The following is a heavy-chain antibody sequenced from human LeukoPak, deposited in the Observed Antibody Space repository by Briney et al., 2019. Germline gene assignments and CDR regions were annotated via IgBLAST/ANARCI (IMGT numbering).Heavy chain of an antibody. Sequence: PGGSLRLSCAASGFTLSRHPIFWVRQAPGKGLEWVAVISHDGGNKYYTDSVKGRFTVSRDNAKNSLYLQMNSLRAEDTAVYYCARENKDAPGYYYMAQYYYSFYMDVWGKGTTVIVSS. CDR3: ARENKDAPGYYYMAQYYYSFYMDV. D-gene: IGHD3-10*01. CDR1: GFTLSRHP. CDR2: ISHDGGNK. J-gene: IGHJ6*03. V-gene: IGHV3-30*04.